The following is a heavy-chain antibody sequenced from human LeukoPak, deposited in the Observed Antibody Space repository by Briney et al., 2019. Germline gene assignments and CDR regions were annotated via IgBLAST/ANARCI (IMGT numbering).Heavy chain of an antibody. J-gene: IGHJ4*02. Sequence: PGGSLRLSCAASGFTFSGHNMNWVRQAPGKGLEWISFVSISSGTIYYADSVNGRFRISRDNAKSSLDLEMNSLRAEDTAVYYCAKGGANTLYYFDYWAQETLVPVPS. V-gene: IGHV3-48*04. D-gene: IGHD1-26*01. CDR2: VSISSGTI. CDR1: GFTFSGHN. CDR3: AKGGANTLYYFDY.